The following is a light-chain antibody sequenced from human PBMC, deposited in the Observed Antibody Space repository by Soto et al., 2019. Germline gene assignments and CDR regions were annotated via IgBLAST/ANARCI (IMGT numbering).Light chain of an antibody. Sequence: EIVLTQSPGTLSLSPGERATLSCRAIQSFSSSYLAWYQQKPGQAPRLLIYGASSRATGIPDRFSGSGSGTDFTLTISRMEPEDFAVYYCQQYGSSPITFGQGTRMEIK. CDR3: QQYGSSPIT. CDR1: QSFSSSY. CDR2: GAS. J-gene: IGKJ5*01. V-gene: IGKV3-20*01.